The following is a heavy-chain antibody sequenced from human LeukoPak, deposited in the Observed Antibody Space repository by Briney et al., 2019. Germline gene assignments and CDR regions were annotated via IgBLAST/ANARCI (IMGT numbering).Heavy chain of an antibody. V-gene: IGHV4-30-2*01. CDR1: GGSISSGGYS. Sequence: SETLSLTCAVSGGSISSGGYSWSWIRQPPGKGLEWIGCIYQSGTTYYNPSLKSRVTISVDRSKNQFSLKLSSVTAADTAVYYCARGILTRGAPGYSSGWYVNWGQGTLVTVSS. J-gene: IGHJ4*02. D-gene: IGHD6-13*01. CDR2: IYQSGTT. CDR3: ARGILTRGAPGYSSGWYVN.